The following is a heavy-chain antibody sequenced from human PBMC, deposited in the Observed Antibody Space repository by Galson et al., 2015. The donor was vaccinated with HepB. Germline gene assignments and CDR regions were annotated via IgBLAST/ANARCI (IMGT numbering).Heavy chain of an antibody. CDR2: ISGSGGST. D-gene: IGHD1-14*01. CDR1: GFTFSSYA. CDR3: AKGEIREPTSFQH. V-gene: IGHV3-23*01. Sequence: SLRLSCAASGFTFSSYAMHWVRQAPGKGLEWVSAISGSGGSTYYADSVKGRFTISRDNSKNTLYLQMNSLRAEDTAVYYCAKGEIREPTSFQHWGQGTLVTVSS. J-gene: IGHJ1*01.